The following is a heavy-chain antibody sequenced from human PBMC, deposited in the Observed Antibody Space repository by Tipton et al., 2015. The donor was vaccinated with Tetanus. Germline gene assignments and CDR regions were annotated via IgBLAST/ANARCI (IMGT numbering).Heavy chain of an antibody. CDR2: VYYSGSA. J-gene: IGHJ4*02. CDR3: ARVGNTMIGGQATHFDY. CDR1: GFTFSGYW. V-gene: IGHV4-31*02. D-gene: IGHD3-10*01. Sequence: LRLSCAASGFTFSGYWMSWIRQHPGKGLEWIGYVYYSGSATYNPSLKRRVVISVDTSKDQFSLKMNSVTAADTAVYYCARVGNTMIGGQATHFDYWGPGALVTVSS.